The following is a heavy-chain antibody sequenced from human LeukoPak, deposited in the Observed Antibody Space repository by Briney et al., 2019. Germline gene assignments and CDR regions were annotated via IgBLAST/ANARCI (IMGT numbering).Heavy chain of an antibody. CDR1: GFTFSSYS. J-gene: IGHJ4*02. Sequence: RGTLSLSCAASGFTFSSYSMNWVRKAPGKGLEWVSSISSSSSYIYYAYSVKGRFTISRDNAKNSLYLQMNSLRAEDTAVYYCARDRDDFWSGIDYWGQGTLVTVSS. CDR2: ISSSSSYI. V-gene: IGHV3-21*01. CDR3: ARDRDDFWSGIDY. D-gene: IGHD3-3*01.